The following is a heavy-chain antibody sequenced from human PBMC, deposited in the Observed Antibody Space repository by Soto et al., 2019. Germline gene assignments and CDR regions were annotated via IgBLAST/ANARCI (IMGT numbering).Heavy chain of an antibody. V-gene: IGHV1-69*01. CDR1: GGTFSTSS. D-gene: IGHD2-15*01. Sequence: QLQLVQSGTEVKEPGSSVKVSCKASGGTFSTSSFVWVRQGPGQGLEWMGGIIPIFTRTNFAQKFQGRVTFSADESTRTTYMELRSLTSEDTVIYCCARDVVRSTAGDSWGQGTLVTVSS. CDR3: ARDVVRSTAGDS. J-gene: IGHJ4*02. CDR2: IIPIFTRT.